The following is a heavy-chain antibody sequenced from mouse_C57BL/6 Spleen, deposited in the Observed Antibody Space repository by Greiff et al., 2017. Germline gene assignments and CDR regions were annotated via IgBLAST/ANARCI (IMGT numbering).Heavy chain of an antibody. V-gene: IGHV1-82*01. Sequence: QVQLQQSGPELVKPGASVQISCKASGYAFSSSWMNWVKQRPGTGLEWIGRIYPGDGDTTYNGKFKGKATLTADKSSSTAYMQLSSLTSEDSAVDFGARSGGSSPFAYWGQGTRVTGSA. CDR2: IYPGDGDT. CDR1: GYAFSSSW. D-gene: IGHD1-1*01. J-gene: IGHJ3*01. CDR3: ARSGGSSPFAY.